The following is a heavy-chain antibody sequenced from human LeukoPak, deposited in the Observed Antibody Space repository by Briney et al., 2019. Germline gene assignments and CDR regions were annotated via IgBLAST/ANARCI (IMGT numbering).Heavy chain of an antibody. J-gene: IGHJ6*03. CDR1: GYSVSSGYF. Sequence: SETLSLTCTVSGYSVSSGYFWGWIRQSPGKGLEWIGSVSHSGNTFHNPSLKSRLTTSLDTSKNQFSLGLRSVTAADTAVYYCARVRGREQLDYYYMDVWGKGTTVTVSS. D-gene: IGHD6-6*01. CDR3: ARVRGREQLDYYYMDV. V-gene: IGHV4-38-2*02. CDR2: VSHSGNT.